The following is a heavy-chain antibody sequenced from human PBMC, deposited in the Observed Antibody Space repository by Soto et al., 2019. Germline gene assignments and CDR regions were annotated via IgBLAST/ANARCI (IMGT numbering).Heavy chain of an antibody. CDR3: ARDPSGIAVAGGYYYYGMDV. J-gene: IGHJ6*02. D-gene: IGHD6-19*01. V-gene: IGHV6-1*01. Sequence: SQTLSLTCAISGDSVYSNSDAWNWIRQSPSRGLEWLGRTYYRSKWYNDYAVSVKSRITINPDTSENQFSLQLNSVTPEDTAVYYCARDPSGIAVAGGYYYYGMDVWGQGTTVTVSS. CDR2: TYYRSKWYN. CDR1: GDSVYSNSDA.